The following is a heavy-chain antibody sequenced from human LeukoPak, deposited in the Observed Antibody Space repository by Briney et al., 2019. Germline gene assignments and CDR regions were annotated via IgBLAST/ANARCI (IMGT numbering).Heavy chain of an antibody. Sequence: PGGSLRLSCAASGFTFSSYAMSWVHQAPGKGLEWVSAISGSGGSTYYADSVKGRFTISRDNSKNTLYLQMNSLRAEDTAVYYCAKSLPRITGSGYGMDVWGQGTTVTVSS. V-gene: IGHV3-23*01. CDR3: AKSLPRITGSGYGMDV. CDR1: GFTFSSYA. J-gene: IGHJ6*02. D-gene: IGHD1-14*01. CDR2: ISGSGGST.